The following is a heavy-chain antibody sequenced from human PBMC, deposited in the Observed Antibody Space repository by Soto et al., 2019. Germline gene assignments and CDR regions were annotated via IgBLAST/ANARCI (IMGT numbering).Heavy chain of an antibody. J-gene: IGHJ4*02. CDR1: GRSMSGYY. CDR3: AREDYYDTGYYVV. D-gene: IGHD3-9*01. Sequence: SETLSLTCTVSGRSMSGYYWSWIRQPAGERLEWIGRIYTSGTTDFNPSLKGRVTMSVDTSKNQFSLKLTSVTAADTALYYCAREDYYDTGYYVVWGQGTQITVSS. CDR2: IYTSGTT. V-gene: IGHV4-4*07.